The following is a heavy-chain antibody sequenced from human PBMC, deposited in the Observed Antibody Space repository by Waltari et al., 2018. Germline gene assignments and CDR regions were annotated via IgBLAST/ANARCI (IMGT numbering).Heavy chain of an antibody. Sequence: EVQLVESGGGLVQPGGSLRLSCAASGFTFSSYWMSWVRQAPGKGLGWVATIKQDGSEKYYVDSVKGRFTISRDNAKNSLYLQMNSLRAEDTAVYYCARDPRWYPSDYWGQGTLVTVSS. CDR2: IKQDGSEK. J-gene: IGHJ4*02. CDR3: ARDPRWYPSDY. D-gene: IGHD6-13*01. V-gene: IGHV3-7*01. CDR1: GFTFSSYW.